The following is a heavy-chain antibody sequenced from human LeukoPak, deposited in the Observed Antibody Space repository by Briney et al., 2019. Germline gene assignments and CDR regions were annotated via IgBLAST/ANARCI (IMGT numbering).Heavy chain of an antibody. CDR3: AKVPDTYGDSYFDY. J-gene: IGHJ4*02. CDR2: ISGSGGST. D-gene: IGHD4-17*01. Sequence: GGTLRLSCAASGFTFSSYGMSWVRQAPGKGLEWVSAISGSGGSTYYADSVKGRFTISRDNSKNTLYLQMNSLRAEDTAVYYCAKVPDTYGDSYFDYWGQGTLVTVSS. CDR1: GFTFSSYG. V-gene: IGHV3-23*01.